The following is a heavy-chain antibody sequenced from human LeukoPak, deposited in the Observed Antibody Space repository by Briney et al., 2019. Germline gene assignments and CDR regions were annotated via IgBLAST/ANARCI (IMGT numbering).Heavy chain of an antibody. Sequence: GGSLRLSCAASGFTFSNYIMHWVRQAPGKGLDWVAVILENGSNQYYADSVKGRFTISRDNAKKSLYLQMNSLRAEDSAVYYCARDRLHYGEYEKTFDYWGQGTLVTVSS. CDR2: ILENGSNQ. CDR3: ARDRLHYGEYEKTFDY. D-gene: IGHD4-17*01. V-gene: IGHV3-30*04. J-gene: IGHJ4*02. CDR1: GFTFSNYI.